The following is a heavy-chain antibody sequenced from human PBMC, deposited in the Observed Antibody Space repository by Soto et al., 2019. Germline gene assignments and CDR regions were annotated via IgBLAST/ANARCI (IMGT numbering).Heavy chain of an antibody. CDR3: ARHLRIAAGSLEGMDV. J-gene: IGHJ6*02. D-gene: IGHD6-13*01. CDR1: GFSLSTSGMR. V-gene: IGHV2-70*04. Sequence: SGPTLVNPTHTLTLTCTFSGFSLSTSGMRVSWIRQPPGKALDWLARIDWDDDKFYSTSLKTRLTISKDNSKNQVVLTMTNMDGVCTATYYCARHLRIAAGSLEGMDVCGQRTTVTVSS. CDR2: IDWDDDK.